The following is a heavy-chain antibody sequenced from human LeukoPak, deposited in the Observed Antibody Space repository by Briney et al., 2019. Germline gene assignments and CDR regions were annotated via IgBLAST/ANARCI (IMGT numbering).Heavy chain of an antibody. CDR2: IIPVFGTA. J-gene: IGHJ5*02. Sequence: ASVKVSCKASGGTFSSYAISWVRQAPGQGLEWMGGIIPVFGTANYAQKFQGRVTITADESTSTAYMELSSLRSEDTAVYYCARDRVDIVVVPAAMEDWFDPWGQGTLVTVSS. CDR3: ARDRVDIVVVPAAMEDWFDP. D-gene: IGHD2-2*01. V-gene: IGHV1-69*13. CDR1: GGTFSSYA.